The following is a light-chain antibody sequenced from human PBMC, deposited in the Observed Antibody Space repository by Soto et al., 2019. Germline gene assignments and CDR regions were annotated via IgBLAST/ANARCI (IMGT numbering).Light chain of an antibody. CDR1: QSINSN. Sequence: ERVMTQPPATLSVSPGERATLSCRASQSINSNLAWYQQRPGQAPRLLIYGASTRAAGIPARFSGSGSGTEFTLTISSLQSEDFALYYCQQYNNWPRTFGPGTKVDIK. V-gene: IGKV3-15*01. CDR3: QQYNNWPRT. CDR2: GAS. J-gene: IGKJ1*01.